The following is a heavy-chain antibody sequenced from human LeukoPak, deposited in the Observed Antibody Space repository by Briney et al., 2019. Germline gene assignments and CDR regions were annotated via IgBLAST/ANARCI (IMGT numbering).Heavy chain of an antibody. D-gene: IGHD3-10*01. CDR1: GGSISSYY. CDR3: ARRAFGSDAFDI. Sequence: SETLSLTCTVSGGSISSYYWSWIRQPPGKGLEWIGYIYSSGSTNYNPSLKSRVTISVDTSKNQFSLQLTSVTAADTAVYYCARRAFGSDAFDIWGQGTMVPVSS. V-gene: IGHV4-4*09. J-gene: IGHJ3*02. CDR2: IYSSGST.